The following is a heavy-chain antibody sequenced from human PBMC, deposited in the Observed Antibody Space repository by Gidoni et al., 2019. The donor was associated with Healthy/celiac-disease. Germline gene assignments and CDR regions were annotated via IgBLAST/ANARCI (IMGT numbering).Heavy chain of an antibody. Sequence: EVQLVESGGGLVQPGRSLSLSCTASGFTFGDYAMSWFRQAPGKGLEWVGFIRSKAYGGTTEYAASVKGRFTISRDDSKSIAYLQMNSLKTEDTAVYYCTSRGYSSSRDFDYWGQGTLVTVSS. D-gene: IGHD6-13*01. CDR1: GFTFGDYA. CDR2: IRSKAYGGTT. CDR3: TSRGYSSSRDFDY. V-gene: IGHV3-49*03. J-gene: IGHJ4*02.